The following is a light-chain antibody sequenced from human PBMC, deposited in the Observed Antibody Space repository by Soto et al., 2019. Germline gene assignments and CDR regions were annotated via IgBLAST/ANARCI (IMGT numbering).Light chain of an antibody. Sequence: QSVLPQPASVSGSAGQSITISCSGTMRDVGAYNLVSWYQQHPGTAPKLIIYEVRNRPSGISSRFSGSRSGNTASLTISGLQAEDEGDYYCGAYAARSSLVFGGGTQLTVL. J-gene: IGLJ7*01. CDR2: EVR. CDR1: MRDVGAYNL. V-gene: IGLV2-14*01. CDR3: GAYAARSSLV.